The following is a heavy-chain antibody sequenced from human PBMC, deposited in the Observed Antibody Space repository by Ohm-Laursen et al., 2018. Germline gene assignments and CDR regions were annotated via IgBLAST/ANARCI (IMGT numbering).Heavy chain of an antibody. CDR2: IRSKANSYAT. CDR1: GFTFSSYG. V-gene: IGHV3-73*01. D-gene: IGHD6-19*01. J-gene: IGHJ4*02. CDR3: TTRIAVAGTLDY. Sequence: SLRLSCAASGFTFSSYGMHWVRQASGKGLEWVGRIRSKANSYATAYAASVKGRFTISRDDSKNTAYLQMNSLKTEDTAVYYCTTRIAVAGTLDYWGQGTLVTVSS.